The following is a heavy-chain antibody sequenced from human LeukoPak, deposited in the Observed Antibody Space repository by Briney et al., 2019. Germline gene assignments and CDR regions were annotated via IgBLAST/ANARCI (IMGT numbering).Heavy chain of an antibody. CDR1: GFTVGSNY. V-gene: IGHV3-66*02. Sequence: GGSLRLSCAASGFTVGSNYMSWVRQAPGEGLEWVSVIYSGGSTYYADSVKGRFTISRDNSKNTLYLQMNSLRGEDTAVYYCARAPVGATIYFYDYWGQGTLVTVSS. CDR2: IYSGGST. D-gene: IGHD5-12*01. J-gene: IGHJ4*02. CDR3: ARAPVGATIYFYDY.